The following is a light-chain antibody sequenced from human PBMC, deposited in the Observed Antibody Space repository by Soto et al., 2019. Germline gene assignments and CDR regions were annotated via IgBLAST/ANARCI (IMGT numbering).Light chain of an antibody. CDR3: SSYTNSDTWV. Sequence: QSALTQPASVSGSPGQSITISCTGSSSDSGGYNYVSWYQQYPGKAPKLIIYEVNNRPSGISNRFSASKSGNTASLTISGLQAEDETDYYCSSYTNSDTWVFGGGTKLTVL. CDR1: SSDSGGYNY. V-gene: IGLV2-14*01. J-gene: IGLJ3*02. CDR2: EVN.